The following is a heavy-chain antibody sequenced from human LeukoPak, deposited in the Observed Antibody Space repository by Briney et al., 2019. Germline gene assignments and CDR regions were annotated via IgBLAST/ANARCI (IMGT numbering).Heavy chain of an antibody. CDR1: GFTFSSYA. J-gene: IGHJ3*02. CDR2: ISYDGSNK. Sequence: GRSLGLSCAASGFTFSSYAMHWVRQAPGKGLEWVAVISYDGSNKYYADSVKGRFTISRDNSKNTLYLQMNSLRAEDTAVYYCARFLGVGATGGGDAFDIWGQGTMVTVSS. V-gene: IGHV3-30-3*01. CDR3: ARFLGVGATGGGDAFDI. D-gene: IGHD1-26*01.